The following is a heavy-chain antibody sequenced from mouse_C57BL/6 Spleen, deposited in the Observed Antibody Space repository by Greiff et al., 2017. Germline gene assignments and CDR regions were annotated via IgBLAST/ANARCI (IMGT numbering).Heavy chain of an antibody. CDR3: ARSRWRYDYDGAWFAY. CDR2: INPNNGGT. CDR1: GYTFTDYN. V-gene: IGHV1-22*01. Sequence: EVQLQQSGPELVKPGASVKMSCKASGYTFTDYNMHWVKQSHGKSLEWIGYINPNNGGTSYNQKFKGKATLTVNKSSSTAYMELRSLTSEDSAVYYCARSRWRYDYDGAWFAYWGQGTLVTVSA. D-gene: IGHD2-4*01. J-gene: IGHJ3*01.